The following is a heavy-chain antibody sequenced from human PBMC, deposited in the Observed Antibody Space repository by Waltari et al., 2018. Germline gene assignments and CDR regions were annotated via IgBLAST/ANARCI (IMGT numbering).Heavy chain of an antibody. CDR3: VGARGAAADY. CDR1: GGSFSGYY. V-gene: IGHV4-34*01. Sequence: QVQLQQWGAGLLKPSETLSLTCAVYGGSFSGYYCSWIRQHPGKGMEWIGEINHSGSTNYNPSLKSRVTISVDTSKNQFSLKLSSVTAADTAVYYCVGARGAAADYWGQGTLVTVSS. D-gene: IGHD6-25*01. CDR2: INHSGST. J-gene: IGHJ4*02.